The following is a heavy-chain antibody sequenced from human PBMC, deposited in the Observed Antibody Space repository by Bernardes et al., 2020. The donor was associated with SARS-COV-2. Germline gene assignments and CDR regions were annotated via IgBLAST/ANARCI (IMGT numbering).Heavy chain of an antibody. CDR3: AKARDLYQHFDY. Sequence: ASVKVSCKASGYTFSEYYIHWVRQAPGHRPEWIGWINPNSGVTNYRQKFQGRVTLTRDTSITTAYLELSSLTNDDTAIYYCAKARDLYQHFDYWGQGTLVTVSS. CDR1: GYTFSEYY. J-gene: IGHJ4*02. V-gene: IGHV1-2*02. CDR2: INPNSGVT. D-gene: IGHD2-2*01.